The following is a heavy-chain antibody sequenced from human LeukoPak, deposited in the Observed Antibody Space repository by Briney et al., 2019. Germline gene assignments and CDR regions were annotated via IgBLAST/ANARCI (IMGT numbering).Heavy chain of an antibody. CDR1: GYSFTNYY. Sequence: SVNVSCKPSGYSFTNYYMNWVRQAPGQGLEWMGVIDPTVGGTGYAQKFQARVTMTRDTSTSRVFMELSSLRSEDTALYYWARKMTTGVIDYWGQGTLVTVSS. CDR2: IDPTVGGT. J-gene: IGHJ4*02. CDR3: ARKMTTGVIDY. D-gene: IGHD5-24*01. V-gene: IGHV1-46*01.